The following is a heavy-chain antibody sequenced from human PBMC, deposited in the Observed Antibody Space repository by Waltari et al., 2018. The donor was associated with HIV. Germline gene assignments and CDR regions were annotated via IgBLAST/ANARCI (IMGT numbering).Heavy chain of an antibody. CDR1: RGTFRGYY. J-gene: IGHJ6*02. CDR3: ARGYDVSGTTQHYYQYGLDV. CDR2: INHSGST. D-gene: IGHD3-10*01. V-gene: IGHV4-34*01. Sequence: QEQLQQWGAGLLKPSETLTPTCGVSRGTFRGYYWTCISQPPGKGLQWIGEINHSGSTTFSPSLKSRVTMSVDTSKYQFSLKLTSVTAADTAVYYCARGYDVSGTTQHYYQYGLDVWGQGITVTVSS.